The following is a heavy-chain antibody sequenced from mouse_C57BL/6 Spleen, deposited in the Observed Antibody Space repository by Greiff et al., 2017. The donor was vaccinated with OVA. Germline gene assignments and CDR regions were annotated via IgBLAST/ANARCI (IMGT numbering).Heavy chain of an antibody. D-gene: IGHD1-1*01. Sequence: EVQLQQSGPELVKPWASVKISCKASGYTFTDYYMNWVKQSHGKSLEWIGDINPNNGGTSYNQKFKGKATLTVDKSSSTAYMELRSLTSEDSAVYYCVLLLRRSAMDYWGQGTSVTVSS. J-gene: IGHJ4*01. CDR1: GYTFTDYY. V-gene: IGHV1-26*01. CDR3: VLLLRRSAMDY. CDR2: INPNNGGT.